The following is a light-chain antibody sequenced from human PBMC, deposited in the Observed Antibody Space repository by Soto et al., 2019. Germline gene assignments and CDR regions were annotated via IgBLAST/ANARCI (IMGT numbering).Light chain of an antibody. CDR3: QEYGGPRIP. CDR2: GAS. V-gene: IGKV3-20*01. CDR1: QSVSSK. J-gene: IGKJ5*01. Sequence: VLTPSQATPSFHTGETETLSSRASQSVSSKLAWYQQKPGQAPRLLTSGASSRATGFPDRFSRSRSGTDFTLSFGRLEPDDLTMYFCQEYGGPRIPFGQGTRLEIK.